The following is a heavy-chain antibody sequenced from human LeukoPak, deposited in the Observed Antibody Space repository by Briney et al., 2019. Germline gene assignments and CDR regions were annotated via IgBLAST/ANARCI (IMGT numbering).Heavy chain of an antibody. CDR2: IRYDGSNK. Sequence: GGSLRLSCAASGFTFSSYGMHWVRQAPGKGLEWVAFIRYDGSNKYYADSVKGRFTISRDNSKNTLYLQMNSLRAEDTAVYYCARDNVPAVAFDIWGQGTMVTVSS. CDR3: ARDNVPAVAFDI. CDR1: GFTFSSYG. D-gene: IGHD2-2*01. V-gene: IGHV3-30*02. J-gene: IGHJ3*02.